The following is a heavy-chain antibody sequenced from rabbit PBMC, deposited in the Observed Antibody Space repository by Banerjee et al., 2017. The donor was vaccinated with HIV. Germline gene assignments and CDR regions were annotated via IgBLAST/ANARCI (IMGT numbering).Heavy chain of an antibody. CDR1: GFSFSSSYY. Sequence: QQQLEESGGGLVQPGGTLTLTCTASGFSFSSSYYMCWVRQAPGKGLEWIGCIDTSSGSTYYASWVNGRFTISRSTSLNTVDLKMTSLTAADTATYFCARAYDDYIGYAYAAFDLWGQGTLVTVS. J-gene: IGHJ4*01. V-gene: IGHV1S43*01. D-gene: IGHD6-1*01. CDR3: ARAYDDYIGYAYAAFDL. CDR2: IDTSSGST.